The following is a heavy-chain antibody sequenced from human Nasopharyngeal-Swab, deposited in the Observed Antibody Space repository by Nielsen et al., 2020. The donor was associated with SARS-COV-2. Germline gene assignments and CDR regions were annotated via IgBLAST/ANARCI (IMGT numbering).Heavy chain of an antibody. CDR2: ISSSSSYT. Sequence: RQAPGKGLEWVSYISSSSSYTNYADSVKGRFTISRDNAKNSLYLQMNSLRAEDTAVYYCARDRVVQGVYYYGMHVWGQGTTVTVSS. CDR3: ARDRVVQGVYYYGMHV. J-gene: IGHJ6*02. D-gene: IGHD3-10*01. V-gene: IGHV3-11*06.